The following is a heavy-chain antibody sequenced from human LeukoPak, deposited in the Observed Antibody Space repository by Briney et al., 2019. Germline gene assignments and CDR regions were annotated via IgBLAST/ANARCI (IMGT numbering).Heavy chain of an antibody. Sequence: SETLSLTCAVYGGSFSGYYWSWIRQPPGKGLEWIGEINHSGSTNYNPYLKSRVTISVDTSKNQFSLMLSSVTAADTAVYYCARTYYDYVWGSYRPQYFDYWGQGTLVTVSS. J-gene: IGHJ4*02. CDR3: ARTYYDYVWGSYRPQYFDY. V-gene: IGHV4-34*01. CDR2: INHSGST. D-gene: IGHD3-16*02. CDR1: GGSFSGYY.